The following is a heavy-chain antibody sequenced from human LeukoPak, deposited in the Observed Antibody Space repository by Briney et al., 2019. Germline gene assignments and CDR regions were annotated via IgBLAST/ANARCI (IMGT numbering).Heavy chain of an antibody. V-gene: IGHV3-30*18. CDR3: AKDRTAVAGYFDY. CDR1: GFTFSSYG. J-gene: IGHJ4*02. CDR2: ISYDGSNK. Sequence: GGSLRLSCAASGFTFSSYGMHWVRQAPGKGLEWVAVISYDGSNKYYADSVKGRFTFSRDNSKNTLYLQMNSLRAEDTAVYYCAKDRTAVAGYFDYWGQGTLVTVSS. D-gene: IGHD6-19*01.